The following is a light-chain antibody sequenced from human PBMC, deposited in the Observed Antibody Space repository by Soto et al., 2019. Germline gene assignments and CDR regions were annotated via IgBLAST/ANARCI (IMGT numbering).Light chain of an antibody. J-gene: IGKJ1*01. V-gene: IGKV3-20*01. CDR1: QSLSSSY. Sequence: EIVLTQSPGTLSLSPGERATLSCRASQSLSSSYLAWYQQKPGQAPRLLIYGASSRATGIPDRFSGSGSGTDFTFTINRLEPEDFAVYYCQQYGSSPVTFGQGTKVDIK. CDR3: QQYGSSPVT. CDR2: GAS.